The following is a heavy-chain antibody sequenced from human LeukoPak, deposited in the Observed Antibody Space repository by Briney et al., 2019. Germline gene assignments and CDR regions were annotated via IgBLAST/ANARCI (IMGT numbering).Heavy chain of an antibody. CDR3: ARRAGAYSHPYDY. D-gene: IGHD4/OR15-4a*01. CDR2: IYSGGST. CDR1: GFTFSSYW. V-gene: IGHV3-53*01. J-gene: IGHJ3*01. Sequence: GGSLRLSCAASGFTFSSYWMSWVRQAPGKGLEWVSFIYSGGSTHYSDSVKGRFTISRDNSKNTLYLQMNSLRAEDTAVYYCARRAGAYSHPYDYWGQGTMDTVSS.